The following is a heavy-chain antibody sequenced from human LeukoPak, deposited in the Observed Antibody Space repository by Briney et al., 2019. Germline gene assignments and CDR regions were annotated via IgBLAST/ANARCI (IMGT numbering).Heavy chain of an antibody. CDR3: ARDDESCYGMDV. Sequence: SETLSLTCTVSGGSISSYYWSWIRQPPGKGLEWIGYIYYSGSTNYNPSLKSRVTISVDTSKNQFSLKLSSVTAADTAVYYCARDDESCYGMDVWGKGTTVTVSS. CDR2: IYYSGST. CDR1: GGSISSYY. V-gene: IGHV4-59*01. J-gene: IGHJ6*04.